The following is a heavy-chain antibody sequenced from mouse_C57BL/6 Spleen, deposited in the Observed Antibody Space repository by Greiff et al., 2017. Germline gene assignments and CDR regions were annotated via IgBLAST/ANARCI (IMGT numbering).Heavy chain of an antibody. CDR3: ARTGTAVYWYFDV. Sequence: QVQLQQPGPELVKPGASVKISCKASGYAFSSSWMNWVKQMPGKGLEWIGRIYPGDGDTNYNGKFKGKATLTADKSSSTAYMQLSSLTSEDSAVYFCARTGTAVYWYFDVWGTGTTVTVSS. J-gene: IGHJ1*03. D-gene: IGHD4-1*01. CDR2: IYPGDGDT. CDR1: GYAFSSSW. V-gene: IGHV1-82*01.